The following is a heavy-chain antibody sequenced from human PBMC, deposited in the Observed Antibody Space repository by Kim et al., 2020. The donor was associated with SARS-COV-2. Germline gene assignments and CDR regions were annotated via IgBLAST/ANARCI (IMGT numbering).Heavy chain of an antibody. V-gene: IGHV3-13*01. CDR1: GFTFSSYD. D-gene: IGHD4-17*01. CDR3: ARDKNPTTVTTGFYGMDV. J-gene: IGHJ6*02. CDR2: IGTAGDT. Sequence: GGSLRLSCAASGFTFSSYDMHWVRQATGKGLEWVSAIGTAGDTYYPGSVKGRFTISRENAKNSLYLQMNSLRAGDTAVYYCARDKNPTTVTTGFYGMDVWGQGTTVTVSS.